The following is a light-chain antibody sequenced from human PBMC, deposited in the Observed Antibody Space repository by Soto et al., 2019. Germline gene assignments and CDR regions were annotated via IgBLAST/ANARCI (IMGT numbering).Light chain of an antibody. V-gene: IGKV3-15*01. CDR2: GAS. CDR1: QSVSSY. CDR3: QQCNSCPPT. Sequence: EIALTQSPATVSVSLGERATLSCRASQSVSSYLAWYQQKPGQAPRLLIYGASTRDTGIPARFSGSGSGTEFTLTISSLQSEESAVYHCQQCNSCPPTFGAGTIVD. J-gene: IGKJ3*01.